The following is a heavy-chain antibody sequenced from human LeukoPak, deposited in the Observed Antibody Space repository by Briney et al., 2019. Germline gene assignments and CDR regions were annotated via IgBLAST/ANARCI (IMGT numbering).Heavy chain of an antibody. CDR1: GFTFSSYE. CDR2: ISSSSSTI. J-gene: IGHJ3*02. CDR3: ARESPHSGSYYGAFDI. Sequence: PGGSLRLSCAASGFTFSSYEMNWVRQAPGKGLEWVSYISSSSSTIYYADSVKGRFTISRDNAKNSLYLQMNSLRAEDTAVYYCARESPHSGSYYGAFDIWGQGTMVTVSS. V-gene: IGHV3-48*01. D-gene: IGHD1-26*01.